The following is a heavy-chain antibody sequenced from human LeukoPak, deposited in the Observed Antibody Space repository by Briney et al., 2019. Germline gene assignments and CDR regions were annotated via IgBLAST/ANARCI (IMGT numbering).Heavy chain of an antibody. CDR3: AKEYYYDSSGYYHFDY. Sequence: GGSLRLSCAASGFTFSSYVMSWARQAPGKGLEWVSAISGSGGSTYYADSVKGRFTISRDKSKNMLYLQMNSLRAEDTAVYYCAKEYYYDSSGYYHFDYWGQGTLVTVSS. J-gene: IGHJ4*02. CDR1: GFTFSSYV. D-gene: IGHD3-22*01. V-gene: IGHV3-23*01. CDR2: ISGSGGST.